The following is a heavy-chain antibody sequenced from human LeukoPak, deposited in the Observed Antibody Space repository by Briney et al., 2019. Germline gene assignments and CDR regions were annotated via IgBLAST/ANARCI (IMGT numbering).Heavy chain of an antibody. D-gene: IGHD5-12*01. CDR2: IYYSGST. J-gene: IGHJ4*02. CDR3: ARGGASGYDWGYYFDY. V-gene: IGHV4-59*01. CDR1: GGSISSYY. Sequence: PSETLSLTCTVSGGSISSYYWSWIRQPPGKGLEWIGYIYYSGSTNYNPSLKSRVTISVDTSKNQFSLKLSSVTAADTAVYYCARGGASGYDWGYYFDYWGQGTLVTVSS.